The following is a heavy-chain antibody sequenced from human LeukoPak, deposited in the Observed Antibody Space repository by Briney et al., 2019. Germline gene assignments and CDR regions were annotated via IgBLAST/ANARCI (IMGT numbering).Heavy chain of an antibody. CDR1: GGSFNDYN. V-gene: IGHV4-34*01. Sequence: RTSETLSLTCAGYGGSFNDYNWTWIRQPPGKWLEWIGEIGHNGSTTYNPSLKGRSIISLDTSNNHFSLKLSSVTPEDTAVYSCTRQSSSGWSYYSGLDVWGQGTTVTVFS. J-gene: IGHJ6*02. CDR3: TRQSSSGWSYYSGLDV. CDR2: IGHNGST. D-gene: IGHD6-19*01.